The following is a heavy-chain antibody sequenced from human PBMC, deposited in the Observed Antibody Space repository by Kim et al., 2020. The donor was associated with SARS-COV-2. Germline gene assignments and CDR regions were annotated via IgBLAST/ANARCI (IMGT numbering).Heavy chain of an antibody. Sequence: SETLSLTCAVYGGSFSGYYWSWIRQPPGKGLEWIGEINHSGSTNYNPSLKSRVTISVDTSKNQFSLKLSSVTAADTAVYYCARGKVAVADYNWFDPWGQGTLVTVSS. CDR3: ARGKVAVADYNWFDP. CDR1: GGSFSGYY. CDR2: INHSGST. V-gene: IGHV4-34*01. D-gene: IGHD6-19*01. J-gene: IGHJ5*02.